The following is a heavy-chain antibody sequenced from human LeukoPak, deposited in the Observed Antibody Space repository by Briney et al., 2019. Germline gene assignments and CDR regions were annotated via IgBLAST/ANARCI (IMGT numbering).Heavy chain of an antibody. CDR1: GITSGSNA. D-gene: IGHD1-26*01. Sequence: GGSLRLSCAASGITSGSNAMSWVRQAPGKGLEWVAAISGSGVSTFYADSVKGRFTISRDNSKNTVYLQLSSLRAEDTATYYCARLEVTIASGIFEYWGQGTLVTVSS. V-gene: IGHV3-23*01. CDR3: ARLEVTIASGIFEY. J-gene: IGHJ4*02. CDR2: ISGSGVST.